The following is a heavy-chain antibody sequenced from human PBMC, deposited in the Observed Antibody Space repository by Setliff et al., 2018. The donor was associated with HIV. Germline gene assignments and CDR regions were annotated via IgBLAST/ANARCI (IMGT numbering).Heavy chain of an antibody. CDR3: ARAPNSPYYSNVWYADH. V-gene: IGHV5-51*01. CDR2: LYPGDSDT. J-gene: IGHJ5*02. D-gene: IGHD3-22*01. Sequence: PGESLKISCKTSGYSFTTYWIGWVRQMPGKGLEWMAILYPGDSDTRYSPSSQSQVTVSADKSIGTAYLQWNSLKASDTALYFCARAPNSPYYSNVWYADHWGQGTLVTVPQ. CDR1: GYSFTTYW.